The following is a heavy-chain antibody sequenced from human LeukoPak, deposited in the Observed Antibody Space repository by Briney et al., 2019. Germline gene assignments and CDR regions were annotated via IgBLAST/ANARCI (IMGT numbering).Heavy chain of an antibody. V-gene: IGHV4-39*01. D-gene: IGHD6-19*01. Sequence: SETLSLTCTVSGGSISSSSYYWGWIRQPPGKGLEWIGSIYYSGSTYYNPSLKSRVTISVDTSKNQFSLKLSSVTAADTAVYYCARRSVAGYFDYWGQGTLVTVSS. CDR1: GGSISSSSYY. CDR3: ARRSVAGYFDY. J-gene: IGHJ4*02. CDR2: IYYSGST.